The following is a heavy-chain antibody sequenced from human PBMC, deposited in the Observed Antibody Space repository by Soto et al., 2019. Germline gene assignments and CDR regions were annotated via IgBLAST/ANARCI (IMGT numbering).Heavy chain of an antibody. D-gene: IGHD3-16*01. J-gene: IGHJ5*02. Sequence: EVQLVESGGGLVQPGGSLRLSCAASGFTFSSHDMHWVRQVTGKGVEWVSGIDSAGDAKYPASVKGRFTISRENAKNSWYSQMNSRRAEDTAMYYCTRGGIGGVSWNWFDTWGQGTLVTDSS. CDR3: TRGGIGGVSWNWFDT. V-gene: IGHV3-13*01. CDR2: IDSAGDA. CDR1: GFTFSSHD.